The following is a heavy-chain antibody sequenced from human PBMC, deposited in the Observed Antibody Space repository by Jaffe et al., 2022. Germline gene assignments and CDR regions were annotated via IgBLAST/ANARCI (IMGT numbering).Heavy chain of an antibody. Sequence: QVQLQESGPGLVKPSETLSLTCTVSGGSISSYYWSWIRQPPGKGLEWIGYIYYSGSTNYNPSLKSRVTISVDTSKNQFSLKLSSVTAADTAVYYCARGGEGGSSGWYTVNYYYYYMDVWGKGTTVTVSS. CDR1: GGSISSYY. D-gene: IGHD6-19*01. V-gene: IGHV4-59*01. CDR2: IYYSGST. CDR3: ARGGEGGSSGWYTVNYYYYYMDV. J-gene: IGHJ6*03.